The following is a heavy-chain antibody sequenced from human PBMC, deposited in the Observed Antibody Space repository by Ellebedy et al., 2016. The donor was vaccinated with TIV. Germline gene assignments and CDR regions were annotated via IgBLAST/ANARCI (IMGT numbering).Heavy chain of an antibody. J-gene: IGHJ4*02. D-gene: IGHD2-8*01. CDR3: ARGRYFTNGVCYTGDFDY. CDR1: GYTFTSYD. V-gene: IGHV1-8*01. Sequence: ASVKVSXXASGYTFTSYDINWVRQATGQGLEWMGWMNPNSGNTGYAQKFQGRVTMTRNTSISTAYMELSSLRSEDTAVYYCARGRYFTNGVCYTGDFDYWGQGTLVTVSS. CDR2: MNPNSGNT.